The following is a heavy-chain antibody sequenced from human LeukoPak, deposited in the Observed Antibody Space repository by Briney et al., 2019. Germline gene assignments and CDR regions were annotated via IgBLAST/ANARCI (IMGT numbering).Heavy chain of an antibody. CDR1: GFTFSSYS. D-gene: IGHD1-26*01. CDR3: ARDPVSGSYSPPFFDY. CDR2: ISSSSSYI. J-gene: IGHJ4*02. Sequence: GGSLRLSCAASGFTFSSYSMNWVRQAPGQGLEWVSSISSSSSYIYYADSVKGRFTISRDNAKNSLYLQMNSLRAEDTAVYYSARDPVSGSYSPPFFDYWGQGTLVTVSS. V-gene: IGHV3-21*01.